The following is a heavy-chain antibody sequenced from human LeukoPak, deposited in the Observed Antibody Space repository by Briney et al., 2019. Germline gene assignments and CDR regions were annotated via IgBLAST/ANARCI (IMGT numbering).Heavy chain of an antibody. CDR2: IYYSGST. CDR1: GGSISSSTYY. Sequence: PSETLSLTCTVSGGSISSSTYYWGWIHQPPGKGLEWIGSIYYSGSTYYNPSLKSRVTISVDTSKNQFSLSSVTAADTAVYYCARHSRGPAAGPAFDYWGQGTLVTVSS. J-gene: IGHJ4*02. CDR3: ARHSRGPAAGPAFDY. D-gene: IGHD6-13*01. V-gene: IGHV4-39*01.